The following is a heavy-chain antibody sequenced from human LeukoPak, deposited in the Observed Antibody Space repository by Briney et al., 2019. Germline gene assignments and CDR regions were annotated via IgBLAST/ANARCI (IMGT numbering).Heavy chain of an antibody. CDR3: TTCAPNRYWFAP. CDR1: EGSISHDY. Sequence: SETLSLTCNISEGSISHDYWVWVRQPPGKGLEWIAYIDYSGYTDYNPSVKSRVTMSIDTSKGQFTQHLRSVSAADTAIYYCTTCAPNRYWFAPWGQGIQVTVSS. J-gene: IGHJ5*02. CDR2: IDYSGYT. D-gene: IGHD2-2*01. V-gene: IGHV4-59*08.